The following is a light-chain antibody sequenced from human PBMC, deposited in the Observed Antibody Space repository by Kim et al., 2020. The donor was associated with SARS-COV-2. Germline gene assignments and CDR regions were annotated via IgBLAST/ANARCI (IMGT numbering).Light chain of an antibody. CDR2: YDT. V-gene: IGLV3-21*04. CDR1: NIGSKR. Sequence: APGKTARSTCGGNNIGSKRVHWYQQKPGQAPVLVIYYDTDRPSGIPERFSGSNSGNTATLTISRVEAGDEADYYCQVWDSSCDHYVFGTGTKVTVL. J-gene: IGLJ1*01. CDR3: QVWDSSCDHYV.